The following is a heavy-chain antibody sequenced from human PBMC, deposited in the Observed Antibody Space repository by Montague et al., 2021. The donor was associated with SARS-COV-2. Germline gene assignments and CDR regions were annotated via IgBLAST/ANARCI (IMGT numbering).Heavy chain of an antibody. V-gene: IGHV4-59*01. Sequence: SETLSLTCTVSGGSISSYYWSWIRQPPGKGLEWIGYIYYSGSTNYNPSLKSRVTISVDTSKNQFSLKLSSVTAADTAVYYCARRRLGYCSGGSCNSAFDPWGQGNLVTVSS. J-gene: IGHJ5*02. D-gene: IGHD2-15*01. CDR1: GGSISSYY. CDR3: ARRRLGYCSGGSCNSAFDP. CDR2: IYYSGST.